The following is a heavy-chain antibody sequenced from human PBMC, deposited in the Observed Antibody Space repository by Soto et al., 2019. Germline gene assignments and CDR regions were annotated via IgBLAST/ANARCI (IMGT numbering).Heavy chain of an antibody. CDR2: VTGDGHTI. D-gene: IGHD3-3*01. CDR3: AKGGPVFWSGYYKESPSKFDY. CDR1: GFTFANSW. V-gene: IGHV3-74*01. Sequence: PGGSLRLSCAASGFTFANSWMHWIRQAPGKGPEWVSRVTGDGHTIQYADSVKGRFTVSRDNAKNTLYLQMNSLRAEDTAVYYCAKGGPVFWSGYYKESPSKFDYWGQGTLVTVSS. J-gene: IGHJ4*02.